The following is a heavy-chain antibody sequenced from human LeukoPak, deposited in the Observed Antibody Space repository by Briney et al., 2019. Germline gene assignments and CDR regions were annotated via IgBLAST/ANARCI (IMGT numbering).Heavy chain of an antibody. Sequence: GGSLRLSCAASGFTFSSYAMSWVRQAPGKGLEWVSAISGSGISTYYADSVKGRFTISRDNSKNTLYLLMNSLRAEDTAVYYCAKGGDTSCHGCWFDPWGQGTLVTVSS. CDR1: GFTFSSYA. V-gene: IGHV3-23*01. D-gene: IGHD2-2*01. J-gene: IGHJ5*02. CDR3: AKGGDTSCHGCWFDP. CDR2: ISGSGIST.